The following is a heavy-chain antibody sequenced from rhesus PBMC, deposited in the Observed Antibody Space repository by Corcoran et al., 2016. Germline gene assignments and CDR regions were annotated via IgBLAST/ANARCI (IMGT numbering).Heavy chain of an antibody. CDR3: ARGGLGYFDY. CDR2: IYGNSART. D-gene: IGHD5-42*01. Sequence: QVQLQESGPGLVKPSETLSLTCAVSGGSISDYYYWNWIRQPPGKGLGWIGNIYGNSARTYYTPSLKSLVTISKDTSKNQFFLKLSSVTAADTAVYYCARGGLGYFDYWGQGVLVTVSS. CDR1: GGSISDYYY. V-gene: IGHV4S9*01. J-gene: IGHJ4*01.